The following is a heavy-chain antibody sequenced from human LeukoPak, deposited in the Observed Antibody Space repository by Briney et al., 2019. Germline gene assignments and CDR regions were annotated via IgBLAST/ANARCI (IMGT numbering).Heavy chain of an antibody. CDR2: ISGSGGST. CDR1: GFTFSSYA. CDR3: GNRPGRSSWISFDY. D-gene: IGHD6-13*01. J-gene: IGHJ4*02. Sequence: PGGSLRLSCAASGFTFSSYAMSWVRQAPGKGLEWVSAISGSGGSTYYADSVKGRFTISRDNSKNTLYLQMNSLRAEDTAVYYCGNRPGRSSWISFDYWGQGTLVTVS. V-gene: IGHV3-23*01.